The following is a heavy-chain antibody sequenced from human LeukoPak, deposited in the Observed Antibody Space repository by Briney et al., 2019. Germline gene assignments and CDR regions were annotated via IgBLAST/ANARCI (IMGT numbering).Heavy chain of an antibody. CDR1: GASFRAYY. CDR2: INDTGHA. D-gene: IGHD3-3*01. Sequence: SETLSLTCAVYGASFRAYYWSRIRQAPGKGLQWIGEINDTGHARYNASLKSRVTMSVDTSKNQFSLKLKSVTAADTAVYYCASSRDLYHDAFTSYWYFDVWGRGSLVTVSS. CDR3: ASSRDLYHDAFTSYWYFDV. J-gene: IGHJ2*01. V-gene: IGHV4-34*01.